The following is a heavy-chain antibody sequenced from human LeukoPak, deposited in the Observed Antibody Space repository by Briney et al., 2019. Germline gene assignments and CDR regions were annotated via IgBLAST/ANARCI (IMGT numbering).Heavy chain of an antibody. CDR2: ISGSGGST. CDR3: ARGYYDSSGPDY. Sequence: GGSLRLSCAASGFTFSSYAMSWVRQAPGKGLEWVSAISGSGGSTYYADSVKGRFTISRDNSKNSLYLQMNSLRAEDTAVYYCARGYYDSSGPDYWGQGTLVTVSS. CDR1: GFTFSSYA. J-gene: IGHJ4*02. V-gene: IGHV3-23*01. D-gene: IGHD3-22*01.